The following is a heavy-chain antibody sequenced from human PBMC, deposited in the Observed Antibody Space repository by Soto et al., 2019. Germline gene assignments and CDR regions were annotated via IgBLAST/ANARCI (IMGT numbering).Heavy chain of an antibody. D-gene: IGHD3-10*01. CDR1: GFTFSSYS. Sequence: VGSLRLSCAASGFTFSSYSMNWVRQAPGKGLEWVSSISSSSSYIYYADSVKGRFTISRGNAKNSLYLQMNSLRAEDTAVYYRARAPLYYYGSGSGYYYYYGRDVWGQGTTVTV. J-gene: IGHJ6*02. CDR2: ISSSSSYI. CDR3: ARAPLYYYGSGSGYYYYYGRDV. V-gene: IGHV3-21*01.